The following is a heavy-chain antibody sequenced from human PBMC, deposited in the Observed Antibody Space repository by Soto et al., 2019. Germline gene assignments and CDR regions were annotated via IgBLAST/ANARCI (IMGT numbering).Heavy chain of an antibody. V-gene: IGHV3-23*01. CDR3: ARDRLSRYGYYYYGMDV. Sequence: GGSLRLSCVASGFSFGTYAMTWVRQVPGKGLEWVSTISGGIGSTFYADSVKGRFTISRDNSKNTLYLQVNSLRAEDTAVYYCARDRLSRYGYYYYGMDVWGQGTTVTVS. D-gene: IGHD6-13*01. J-gene: IGHJ6*02. CDR1: GFSFGTYA. CDR2: ISGGIGST.